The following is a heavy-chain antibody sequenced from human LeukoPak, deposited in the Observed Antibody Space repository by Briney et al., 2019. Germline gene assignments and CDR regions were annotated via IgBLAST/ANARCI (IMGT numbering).Heavy chain of an antibody. CDR3: VKDFYYDSSGYYGPRYYFDY. CDR1: GFTFSSYA. J-gene: IGHJ4*02. CDR2: ISSNGGST. V-gene: IGHV3-64D*09. D-gene: IGHD3-22*01. Sequence: GGSLRLSCSASGFTFSSYAMHWVRQAPGEGLEYVSAISSNGGSTYYADSVKGRFTISRDNSKNTLYLQMSSLRAEDTAVYYCVKDFYYDSSGYYGPRYYFDYWGQGTLVTVSS.